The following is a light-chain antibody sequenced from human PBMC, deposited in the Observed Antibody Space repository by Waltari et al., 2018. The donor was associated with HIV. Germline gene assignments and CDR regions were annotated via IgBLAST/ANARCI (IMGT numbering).Light chain of an antibody. CDR2: DNS. V-gene: IGLV1-40*01. J-gene: IGLJ2*01. CDR1: SSNIGAGYD. CDR3: QSYDSSLSGVI. Sequence: QSVLTQPPSVSAAPGQRVTISCTGSSSNIGAGYDVHWYQHLPGTAPKLPIYDNSPRPSGVPDRFSGSQSGTSASLAITGLQAEDEADYYCQSYDSSLSGVIFGGGTKLTVL.